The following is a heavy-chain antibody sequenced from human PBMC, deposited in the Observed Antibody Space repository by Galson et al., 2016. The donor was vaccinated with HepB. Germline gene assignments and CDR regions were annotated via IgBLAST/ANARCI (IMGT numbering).Heavy chain of an antibody. V-gene: IGHV4-59*01. D-gene: IGHD1-14*01. CDR2: IYYTGST. CDR3: ARFRTGDAFDI. CDR1: GGSISSYY. Sequence: ETLSLTCTVSGGSISSYYWSWIRQPPGKGLEWIGYIYYTGSTNYNPSLKSRVTISVDTSTNQFSLKLTSVTAADTAVYYCARFRTGDAFDIWGQGTMVTVSS. J-gene: IGHJ3*02.